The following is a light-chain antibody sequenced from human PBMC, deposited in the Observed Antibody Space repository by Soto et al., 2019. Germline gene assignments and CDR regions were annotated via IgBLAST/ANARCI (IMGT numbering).Light chain of an antibody. V-gene: IGLV1-44*01. CDR2: SNY. J-gene: IGLJ1*01. Sequence: QSVLTQPPSASGTPGQRVTISCSGSSSNIESNTVTWYQQLPGTAPKLVIYSNYDRPSGVPDRFSGSTSGTSASLVIRGLQSEDEADYYCAAWDDNLNGYVFGDGTKLTVL. CDR1: SSNIESNT. CDR3: AAWDDNLNGYV.